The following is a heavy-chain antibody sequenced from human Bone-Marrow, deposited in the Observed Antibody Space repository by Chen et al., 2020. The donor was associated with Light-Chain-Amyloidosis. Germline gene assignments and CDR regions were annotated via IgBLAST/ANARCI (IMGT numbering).Heavy chain of an antibody. J-gene: IGHJ4*02. Sequence: EVQLVESGGGVAQPGGSLRLSCVVSGFIFENYAMHWVRQVPGKGLEWLCLISGDGGNTDYADSVKGRFIVSRDKSKNSLYLQMNSLRAEDTAFYYCAKDKPGVFANWGQGTLVTVYS. CDR3: AKDKPGVFAN. CDR2: ISGDGGNT. V-gene: IGHV3-43*02. D-gene: IGHD2-8*01. CDR1: GFIFENYA.